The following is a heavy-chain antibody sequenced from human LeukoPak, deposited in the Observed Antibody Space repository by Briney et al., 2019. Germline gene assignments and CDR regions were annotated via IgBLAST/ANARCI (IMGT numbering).Heavy chain of an antibody. Sequence: GGSLRLSCTASGFTFSSYSMNWVRQAPGKGLEWVSSITSSSTYIYYADSVKGRFTISRDNAKNSLYLQMNSLRAEDTAVYYCARSHIAAAIDYWGQGTLVTVSS. D-gene: IGHD6-13*01. J-gene: IGHJ4*02. CDR3: ARSHIAAAIDY. CDR2: ITSSSTYI. V-gene: IGHV3-21*01. CDR1: GFTFSSYS.